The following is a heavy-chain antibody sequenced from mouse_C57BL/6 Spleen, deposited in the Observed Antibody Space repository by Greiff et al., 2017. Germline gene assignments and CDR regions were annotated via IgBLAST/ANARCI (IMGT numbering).Heavy chain of an antibody. J-gene: IGHJ3*01. CDR3: ARSESNPWFAY. CDR1: GYSFTGYY. CDR2: INPSTGGT. D-gene: IGHD2-5*01. V-gene: IGHV1-42*01. Sequence: DVKLQESGPELVKPGASVKISCKASGYSFTGYYMNWVKQSPEKSLEWIGEINPSTGGTTYNQKFKAKATLTVDKSSSTAYMQLKSLTSEDSAVYYCARSESNPWFAYWGQGTLVTVSA.